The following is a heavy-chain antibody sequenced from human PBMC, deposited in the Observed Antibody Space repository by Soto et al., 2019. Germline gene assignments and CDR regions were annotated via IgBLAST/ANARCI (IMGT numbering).Heavy chain of an antibody. J-gene: IGHJ6*02. CDR3: AIDLRMSGWSPYCNFYAVDV. CDR1: GFTFNTYA. V-gene: IGHV3-30*04. CDR2: ISYDGSSE. Sequence: VQLVESGGGVVQPGRSLRLSCAASGFTFNTYAIHWVRQAPGKGLEWVTVISYDGSSEYYADSVKGRFTISRDNSNNTLYLPMISLRAEDTAVYFCAIDLRMSGWSPYCNFYAVDVWGQGTTVTVSS. D-gene: IGHD6-19*01.